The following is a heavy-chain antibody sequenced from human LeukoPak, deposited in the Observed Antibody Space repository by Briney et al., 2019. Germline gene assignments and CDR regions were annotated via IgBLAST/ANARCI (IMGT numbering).Heavy chain of an antibody. CDR3: AKQQRNYDILTGYYLGAFDI. V-gene: IGHV3-20*04. CDR2: INWNGSST. J-gene: IGHJ3*02. Sequence: GGSLRLSCAASGFTFDDYGMSWVRQAPGKGLEWVSGINWNGSSTGYADSVKGRFTISRDNSKNTLYLQMNSLRAEDTAVYYCAKQQRNYDILTGYYLGAFDIWGQGTMVTVSS. D-gene: IGHD3-9*01. CDR1: GFTFDDYG.